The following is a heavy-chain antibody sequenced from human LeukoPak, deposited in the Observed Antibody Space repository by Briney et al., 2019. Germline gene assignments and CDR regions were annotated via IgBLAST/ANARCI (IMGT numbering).Heavy chain of an antibody. CDR1: GGSISSGGYS. V-gene: IGHV4-30-2*01. CDR3: AGGPHEGVNWNYLDY. Sequence: SETLSLTCAVSGGSISSGGYSWSWIRQPPGKGLEWIGYIYHFGGTYYNPSLKSRVTISLDGSKNQFSLRLTSVTAADAAVYYCAGGPHEGVNWNYLDYWGQGTLVTVSS. CDR2: IYHFGGT. D-gene: IGHD1-1*01. J-gene: IGHJ4*02.